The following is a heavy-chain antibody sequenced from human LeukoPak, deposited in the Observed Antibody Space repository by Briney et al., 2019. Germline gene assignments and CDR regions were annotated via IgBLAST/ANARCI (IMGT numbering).Heavy chain of an antibody. CDR1: GYTFPSYD. V-gene: IGHV1-8*01. CDR2: MNPNSGNT. Sequence: ASVKVSCKASGYTFPSYDINWVRQATGQGREGMGWMNPNSGNTGHAQKFQGRVTMTRNTSISTAYMELSSLRSEDTAVYYCARGIDYYDSSGYSNWFDPWGQGTLVTVSS. CDR3: ARGIDYYDSSGYSNWFDP. J-gene: IGHJ5*02. D-gene: IGHD3-22*01.